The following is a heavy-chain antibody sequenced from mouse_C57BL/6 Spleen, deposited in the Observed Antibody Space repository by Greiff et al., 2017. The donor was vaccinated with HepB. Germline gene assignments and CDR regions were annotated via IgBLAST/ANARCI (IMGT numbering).Heavy chain of an antibody. CDR1: GFTFSDYG. V-gene: IGHV5-17*01. J-gene: IGHJ3*01. CDR3: ARENYGSSFAY. CDR2: ISSGSSTI. D-gene: IGHD1-1*01. Sequence: EVKLVESGGGLVKPGGSLKLSCAASGFTFSDYGMHWVRQAPEKGLEWVAYISSGSSTIYYADTVKGRFTISRDNAKNTLFLQMTSLRSEDTAMYYCARENYGSSFAYWGQGTLVTVSA.